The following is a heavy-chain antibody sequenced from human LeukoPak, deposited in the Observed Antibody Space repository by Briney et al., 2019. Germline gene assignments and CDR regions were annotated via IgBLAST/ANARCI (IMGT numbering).Heavy chain of an antibody. CDR2: ISRSGST. V-gene: IGHV4-61*02. D-gene: IGHD2-21*02. J-gene: IGHJ2*01. CDR3: ARHTTAIWYFDL. CDR1: GDSISSGDYY. Sequence: PSETLSLTCTVSGDSISSGDYYWSWIRQPAGKGLEWIGRISRSGSTNYNPSLKSRVTISVDTSKNQFSLKLSSVTAADTAVYYCARHTTAIWYFDLWGRGTLVTVSS.